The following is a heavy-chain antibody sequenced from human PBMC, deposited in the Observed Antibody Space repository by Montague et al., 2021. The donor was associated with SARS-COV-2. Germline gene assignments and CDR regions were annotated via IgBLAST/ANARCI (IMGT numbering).Heavy chain of an antibody. CDR3: ARVPRIRFMENYYYYMDV. D-gene: IGHD3-16*01. V-gene: IGHV3-21*01. CDR2: ISSSSSYI. J-gene: IGHJ6*03. CDR1: GFTFSSYS. Sequence: SLRLSCAASGFTFSSYSMNWVRQAPGKGLEWASSISSSSSYIYYADSVKGRFTISRDNAKNSLYLQMNSLRAEDTAVYYCARVPRIRFMENYYYYMDVWGKGTTVTVSS.